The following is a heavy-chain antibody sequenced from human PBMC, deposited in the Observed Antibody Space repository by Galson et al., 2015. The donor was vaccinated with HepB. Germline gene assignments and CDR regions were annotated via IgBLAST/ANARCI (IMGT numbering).Heavy chain of an antibody. D-gene: IGHD2-2*02. CDR2: IKQDGSEK. CDR1: GFTFSSYW. CDR3: ARDRVVPAAIDYYYYMDV. V-gene: IGHV3-7*01. J-gene: IGHJ6*03. Sequence: SLRLSCAASGFTFSSYWMSWVRQAPGKGLEWVANIKQDGSEKYYVDSVKGRFTISRDNAKNSLYLQMNSLRAEDTAVYYCARDRVVPAAIDYYYYMDVWGKGTTVTVSS.